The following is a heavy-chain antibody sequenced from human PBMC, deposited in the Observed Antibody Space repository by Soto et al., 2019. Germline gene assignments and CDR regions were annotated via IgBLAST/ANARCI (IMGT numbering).Heavy chain of an antibody. J-gene: IGHJ4*02. D-gene: IGHD1-26*01. CDR2: IIPILGIA. CDR1: GGTFSSYT. Sequence: SVKVSCKASGGTFSSYTISWVRQAPGQGLEWMGRIIPILGIANYAQKFQGRVTITADKSTSTAYMELSSLRSDDTAVYYCARLKGSYSLGPLDYWGQGTLVTVSS. V-gene: IGHV1-69*02. CDR3: ARLKGSYSLGPLDY.